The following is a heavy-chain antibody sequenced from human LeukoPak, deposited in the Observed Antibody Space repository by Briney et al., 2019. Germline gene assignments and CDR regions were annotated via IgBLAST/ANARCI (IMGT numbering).Heavy chain of an antibody. D-gene: IGHD3-22*01. J-gene: IGHJ4*02. CDR3: AKDTGYYYDSSNYLGY. CDR2: ISWNSGSI. V-gene: IGHV3-9*01. CDR1: GYTFTSYA. Sequence: SCKASGYTFTSYAMHWVRQAPGKGLEWVSGISWNSGSIGYADSVKGRFTISRDNAKNSLYLQMNSLRAEDTALYYCAKDTGYYYDSSNYLGYWGQGTLVTVSS.